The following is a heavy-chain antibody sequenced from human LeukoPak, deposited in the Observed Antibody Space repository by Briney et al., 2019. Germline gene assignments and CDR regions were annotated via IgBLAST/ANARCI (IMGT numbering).Heavy chain of an antibody. J-gene: IGHJ5*02. V-gene: IGHV3-43*02. CDR1: GFTFDDYA. CDR2: ISGDGSTT. Sequence: GGSLRLSCAASGFTFDDYAMHWVRQGPGKGLEWVSYISGDGSTTYYADSVKGRFTISRDNSKNTLYLQMDSLRAEDTALYYCAKGSGINHYHWIDPWGQGTLVTVSS. D-gene: IGHD1-14*01. CDR3: AKGSGINHYHWIDP.